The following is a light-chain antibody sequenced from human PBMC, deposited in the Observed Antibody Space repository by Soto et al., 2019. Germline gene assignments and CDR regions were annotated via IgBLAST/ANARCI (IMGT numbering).Light chain of an antibody. J-gene: IGKJ2*01. Sequence: DIQMTQSPSTLSASVRDRVTITCRASQSISIWLAWYQQKPGKAPNLLIYDASSLESGVPSRFSGSGSGTEFTLTIISLHPDDSATYYCQHYYSYSGYTFGQGTKLEIK. CDR1: QSISIW. CDR2: DAS. CDR3: QHYYSYSGYT. V-gene: IGKV1-5*01.